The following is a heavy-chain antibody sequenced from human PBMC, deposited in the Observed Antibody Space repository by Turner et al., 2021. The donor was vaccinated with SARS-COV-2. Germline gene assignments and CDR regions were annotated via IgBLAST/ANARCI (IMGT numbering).Heavy chain of an antibody. CDR2: IIPIFGAT. V-gene: IGHV1-69*06. J-gene: IGHJ4*02. CDR1: AGTSINYV. Sequence: QVQLVQSGAEVKKPGSSVKVSCKASAGTSINYVISWVRQAPGQGLELMGGIIPIFGATHYAQKFQGRVTLTVDKSTHTAYMELKSLTFADTAIYYCARESLVGSSPHVWGQGTLVTVS. D-gene: IGHD2-2*01. CDR3: ARESLVGSSPHV.